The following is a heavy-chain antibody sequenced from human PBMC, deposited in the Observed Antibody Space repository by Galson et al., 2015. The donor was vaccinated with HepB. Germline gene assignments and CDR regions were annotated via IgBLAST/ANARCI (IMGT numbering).Heavy chain of an antibody. D-gene: IGHD3-9*01. CDR2: ISGSGGST. CDR1: GFTFSSYA. CDR3: AKDPDYDILTGYFDY. J-gene: IGHJ4*02. Sequence: SLRLSCAASGFTFSSYAMSWVRQAPGKGLEWVSAISGSGGSTYYADSVKGRFTIPRDNSKNTLYLQMNSLRAEDTAVYYCAKDPDYDILTGYFDYWGQGTLVTVSS. V-gene: IGHV3-23*01.